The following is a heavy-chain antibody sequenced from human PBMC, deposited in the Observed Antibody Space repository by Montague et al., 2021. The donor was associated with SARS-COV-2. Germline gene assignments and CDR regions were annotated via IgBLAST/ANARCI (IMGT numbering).Heavy chain of an antibody. J-gene: IGHJ4*02. CDR3: VRVDYCDEGMKY. CDR2: IKPDGNGE. D-gene: IGHD4-17*01. Sequence: SLRLSCAASGFTFRNYWMTWVRQAPGKGLEWVANIKPDGNGEPHGDSVKGRFIISRDNAKNSVSLQMNSLRVEDTALYFCVRVDYCDEGMKYWGQGSLVTVSS. CDR1: GFTFRNYW. V-gene: IGHV3-7*03.